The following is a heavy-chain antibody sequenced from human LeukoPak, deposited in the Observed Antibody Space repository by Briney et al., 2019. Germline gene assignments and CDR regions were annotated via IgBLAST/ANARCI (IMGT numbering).Heavy chain of an antibody. CDR3: ARYLGDFGESTFDC. D-gene: IGHD4-17*01. J-gene: IGHJ4*02. V-gene: IGHV4-59*01. Sequence: SETLSLTCTVSGGSISRYYWSCIRQPPVTGLEWIGYIYYSGSTNYNPSLKSRVTISVDTSKNQFSRKLSAVTAADTAVYYCARYLGDFGESTFDCWGQGTIVTVSS. CDR1: GGSISRYY. CDR2: IYYSGST.